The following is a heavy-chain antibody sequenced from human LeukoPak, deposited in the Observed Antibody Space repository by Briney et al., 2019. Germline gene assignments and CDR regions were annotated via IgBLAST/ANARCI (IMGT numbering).Heavy chain of an antibody. Sequence: QPGGSLRLSCAASGFTFSSYWMSWVRQAPGKGLEWVANIKQDGSEKYYVDSVKGRFTISRDNSKNSLYLQMNSLRAEDTALYYCAKDIGPYYDFWSGYDYWGQGTLVTVSS. V-gene: IGHV3-7*03. CDR1: GFTFSSYW. CDR2: IKQDGSEK. D-gene: IGHD3-3*01. J-gene: IGHJ4*02. CDR3: AKDIGPYYDFWSGYDY.